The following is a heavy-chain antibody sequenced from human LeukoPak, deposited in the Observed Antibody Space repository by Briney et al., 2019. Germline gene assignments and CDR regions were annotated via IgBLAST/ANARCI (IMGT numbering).Heavy chain of an antibody. CDR1: GFTFSSYE. V-gene: IGHV3-48*03. CDR3: ARAHSSGWYYFDY. J-gene: IGHJ4*02. D-gene: IGHD6-19*01. Sequence: GGSLRLSCAASGFTFSSYEMNWVRQAPGKGLEWVSYISSSGSTIYYADSVKGRFTISRDNAMNSLYLQMNSLRAEDTAVYYCARAHSSGWYYFDYWGQGTLVTVSS. CDR2: ISSSGSTI.